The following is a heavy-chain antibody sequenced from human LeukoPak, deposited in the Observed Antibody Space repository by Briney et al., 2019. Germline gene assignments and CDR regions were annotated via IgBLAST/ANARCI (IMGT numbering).Heavy chain of an antibody. V-gene: IGHV3-30*03. Sequence: GGSLRLSCATSGFTFSSYGMHWVRQAPGKGLEWVAVISYDGSNKYYADSVKGRFTISRDNSKNTLYLQMNSLRAEDTAVYYCAISRGADSGYDFLFDYWGQGTLVTVSS. J-gene: IGHJ4*02. CDR1: GFTFSSYG. CDR3: AISRGADSGYDFLFDY. CDR2: ISYDGSNK. D-gene: IGHD5-12*01.